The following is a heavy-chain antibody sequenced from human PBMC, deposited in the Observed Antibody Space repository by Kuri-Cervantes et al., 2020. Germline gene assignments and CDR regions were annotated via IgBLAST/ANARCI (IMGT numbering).Heavy chain of an antibody. CDR1: GFSFSSDG. J-gene: IGHJ4*02. V-gene: IGHV3-33*01. CDR2: IWYDGSNN. Sequence: GGSLRLSCAASGFSFSSDGMHWVRQPPGKGLEWVAVIWYDGSNNYYADSVKGRFIITRDNSKNTLCLQMNSLRADETAVYYCARIYGDYARIDYWGQGTLVTVSS. D-gene: IGHD4-17*01. CDR3: ARIYGDYARIDY.